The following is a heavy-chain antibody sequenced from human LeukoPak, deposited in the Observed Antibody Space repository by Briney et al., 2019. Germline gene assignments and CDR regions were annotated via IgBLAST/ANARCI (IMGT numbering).Heavy chain of an antibody. CDR3: ARGRDGYNSGAFHV. CDR2: ISYDGSNK. Sequence: GGSLRLSCAASGFTFSSYGMHWVRQAPGKGLEWVAVISYDGSNKYYADSVKGRFTISRDNSKNTLYLQMNGLRAEDTARYYCARGRDGYNSGAFHVWGRGTMVTVSS. D-gene: IGHD5-24*01. V-gene: IGHV3-30*03. J-gene: IGHJ3*01. CDR1: GFTFSSYG.